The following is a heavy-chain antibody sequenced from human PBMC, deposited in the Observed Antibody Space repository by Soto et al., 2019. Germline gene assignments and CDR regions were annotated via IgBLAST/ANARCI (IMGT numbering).Heavy chain of an antibody. CDR3: ARGQLVNPGYYYGMDI. D-gene: IGHD3-22*01. Sequence: QVQLVESGGGVVQPGRSLRLSCAASGFPFRDYAFHWVRQPPGKGLEWVAVLSYDGSEKYYGDSVKGRFTISRDNAKNMLYLQLSSLRAEDTAAYYCARGQLVNPGYYYGMDIWGQGTTVTVSS. CDR1: GFPFRDYA. CDR2: LSYDGSEK. V-gene: IGHV3-33*01. J-gene: IGHJ6*02.